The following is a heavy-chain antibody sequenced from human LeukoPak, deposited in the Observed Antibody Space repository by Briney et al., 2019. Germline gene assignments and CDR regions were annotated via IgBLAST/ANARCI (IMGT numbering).Heavy chain of an antibody. V-gene: IGHV4-39*01. CDR3: ARHIALRNWFDP. J-gene: IGHJ5*02. D-gene: IGHD2-21*01. CDR2: IYYSGST. Sequence: SETLSLTCTVSGGSISSSSYYWGWIRQPPGKGLEWIGSIYYSGSTYYNPSLKSRVTISVDTSKNQLSLKLSSVTAADTAVYYCARHIALRNWFDPWGQGTLVTVSS. CDR1: GGSISSSSYY.